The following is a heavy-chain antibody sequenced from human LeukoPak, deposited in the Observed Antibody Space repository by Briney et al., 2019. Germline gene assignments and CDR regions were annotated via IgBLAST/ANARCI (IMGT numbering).Heavy chain of an antibody. CDR2: INHSGST. V-gene: IGHV4-34*01. CDR1: GGSFSGYY. Sequence: SETLSLTCAVYGGSFSGYYWSWIRQPPGKGLEWIGEINHSGSTNYNPSLKSRVTISVDRSKNQFSLKLSSVTAADTAVYYCAREYGDYVFFDYWGQGTLVTVSS. D-gene: IGHD4-17*01. CDR3: AREYGDYVFFDY. J-gene: IGHJ4*02.